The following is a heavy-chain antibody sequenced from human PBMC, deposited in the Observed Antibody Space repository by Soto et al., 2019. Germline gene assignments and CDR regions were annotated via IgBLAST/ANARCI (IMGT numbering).Heavy chain of an antibody. Sequence: QVQLQESGPGLVKPSETLSLSCTVSGGSINSYYWSWIRQSPGKRMEWIGYVHHSWGSSYNPSLQRRVAISLDTSKSQFSLKVTSVTATDTAVYYCARQGFGPLHGLVDVWGQGTTVTVSS. CDR1: GGSINSYY. V-gene: IGHV4-59*08. J-gene: IGHJ6*02. CDR3: ARQGFGPLHGLVDV. CDR2: VHHSWGS. D-gene: IGHD3-10*01.